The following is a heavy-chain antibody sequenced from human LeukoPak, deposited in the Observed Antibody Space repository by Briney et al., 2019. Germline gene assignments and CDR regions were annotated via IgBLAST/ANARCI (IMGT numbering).Heavy chain of an antibody. CDR2: INPNSGGT. Sequence: ASVKVSCKASGYTFTGYYMHWVRQAPGQGLEWMGWINPNSGGTNYAQKFQGRVTMTRDTSISTAYMELSRLRSDDTAVYYCARGRVGRVRYYYDSSGYPGYFDYWGQGTLVTVSS. J-gene: IGHJ4*02. CDR3: ARGRVGRVRYYYDSSGYPGYFDY. CDR1: GYTFTGYY. D-gene: IGHD3-22*01. V-gene: IGHV1-2*02.